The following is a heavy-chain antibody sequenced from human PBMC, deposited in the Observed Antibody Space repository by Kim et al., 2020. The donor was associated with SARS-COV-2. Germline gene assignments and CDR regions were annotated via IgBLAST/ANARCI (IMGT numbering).Heavy chain of an antibody. V-gene: IGHV4-39*02. D-gene: IGHD2-2*01. CDR1: GGSISSSSYY. J-gene: IGHJ6*03. Sequence: SETLSLTCTVSGGSISSSSYYWGWIRQPPGKGLEWIGSIYYSGSTYYNPSLKSRVTISVDTSKNQFSLKLSSVTAADTAVYYCARESSWREHYYYYMDV. CDR2: IYYSGST. CDR3: ARESSWREHYYYYMDV.